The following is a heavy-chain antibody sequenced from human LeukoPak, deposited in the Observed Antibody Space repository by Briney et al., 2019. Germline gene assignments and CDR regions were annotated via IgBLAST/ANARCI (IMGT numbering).Heavy chain of an antibody. J-gene: IGHJ5*02. CDR3: ARVQSPRYCSSTSCYLNWFDP. CDR1: GFTFSSYS. CDR2: ISSSSSYI. Sequence: PGGSLRLSCAASGFTFSSYSMNWVRQAPGKGLEWVSSISSSSSYIYYADSVKGRFTISRDNSQNTLYLQMNSLRAEDTAVYYCARVQSPRYCSSTSCYLNWFDPWGQGALVTVSS. D-gene: IGHD2-2*01. V-gene: IGHV3-21*06.